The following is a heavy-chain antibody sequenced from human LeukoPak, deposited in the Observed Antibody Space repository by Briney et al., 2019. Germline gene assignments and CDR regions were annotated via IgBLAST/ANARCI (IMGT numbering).Heavy chain of an antibody. Sequence: SETLSLTCAVYGGSFSGYYWSWIRQPPGKGLEWIGEINHSGSTNYNPSLKSRVTISVDTSKNQFSLKLSSVTAADTAVYYCARRTYYYDSSGSSSGYYFDYCGQGTLVTVSS. J-gene: IGHJ4*02. CDR2: INHSGST. CDR3: ARRTYYYDSSGSSSGYYFDY. V-gene: IGHV4-34*01. CDR1: GGSFSGYY. D-gene: IGHD3-22*01.